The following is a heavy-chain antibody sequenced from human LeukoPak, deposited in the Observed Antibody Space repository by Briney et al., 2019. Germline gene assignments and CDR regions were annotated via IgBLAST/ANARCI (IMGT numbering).Heavy chain of an antibody. Sequence: GVSLRLSCAPSILTFSNACMNWVPQAPGKGLVWVERIKSKTDGGKTDYATAVKGRFTISRDDSKNTLYLQMNSLKTEDTAVYYCTTDQGGSYWENHWGQGTLVTVSS. D-gene: IGHD1-26*01. CDR2: IKSKTDGGKT. CDR3: TTDQGGSYWENH. J-gene: IGHJ4*02. CDR1: ILTFSNAC. V-gene: IGHV3-15*07.